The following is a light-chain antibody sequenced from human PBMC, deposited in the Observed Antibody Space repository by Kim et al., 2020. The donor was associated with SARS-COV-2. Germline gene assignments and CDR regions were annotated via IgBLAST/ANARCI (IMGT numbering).Light chain of an antibody. CDR1: SSDVGGYNY. CDR3: SSYTSSSSLV. CDR2: DVS. J-gene: IGLJ2*01. Sequence: QSALTQTASVSGSPGQSITIFCTGTSSDVGGYNYVSWYQQHPGKVPKLMIYDVSNRPSGVSNRFSGSKSGNTASLTISGLQAEDEADYYCSSYTSSSSLVFGGGTQLTVL. V-gene: IGLV2-14*03.